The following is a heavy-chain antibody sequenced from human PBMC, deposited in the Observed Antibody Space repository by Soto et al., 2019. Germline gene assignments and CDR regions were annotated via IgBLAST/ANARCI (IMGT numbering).Heavy chain of an antibody. CDR3: ARRSPYSSSWYLGYNWFDP. CDR2: IHHGGST. D-gene: IGHD6-13*01. J-gene: IGHJ5*02. CDR1: SGSINSNNW. Sequence: SETLSLTCVVSSGSINSNNWWSWVRQPPGKGLEWIGEIHHGGSTNYNLSLKSRVTISLDRPKNQFSLKLSSVTAADTAVYYCARRSPYSSSWYLGYNWFDPWGQGTLVTVSS. V-gene: IGHV4-4*02.